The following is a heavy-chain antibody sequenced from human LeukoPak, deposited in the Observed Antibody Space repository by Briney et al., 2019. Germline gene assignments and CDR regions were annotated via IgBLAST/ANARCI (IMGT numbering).Heavy chain of an antibody. D-gene: IGHD6-13*01. CDR2: ISYDGSNK. CDR3: ARDRVPYSSRLYKDASDI. CDR1: GFTFSSYG. V-gene: IGHV3-30*03. Sequence: GGSLRLSCAASGFTFSSYGMHWVRQAPGKGLEWVAVISYDGSNKYYADSVKGRFTISRDNSKNTLYLQMNSLRAKDTAVYYCARDRVPYSSRLYKDASDIWGQGTMVTVSS. J-gene: IGHJ3*02.